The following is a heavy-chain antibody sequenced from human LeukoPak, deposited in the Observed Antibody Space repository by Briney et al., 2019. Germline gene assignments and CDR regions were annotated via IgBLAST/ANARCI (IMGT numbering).Heavy chain of an antibody. V-gene: IGHV4-59*01. CDR1: GGSISSYY. D-gene: IGHD2-2*01. CDR3: ARGVGYCSSTSCYPGWFDP. CDR2: IYYSGST. J-gene: IGHJ5*02. Sequence: PSETLSLTCTVSGGSISSYYWSWVRQPPGKGLEGIGYIYYSGSTNYNPSLKSRVTISVDTSKNQFSLKLSSVTAADTAVYYCARGVGYCSSTSCYPGWFDPWGQGTLVTVSS.